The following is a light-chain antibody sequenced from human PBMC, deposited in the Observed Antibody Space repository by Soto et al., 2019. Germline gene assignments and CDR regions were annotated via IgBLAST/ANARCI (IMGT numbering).Light chain of an antibody. J-gene: IGLJ2*01. V-gene: IGLV1-40*01. CDR1: SSDIGAGYD. CDR2: GDN. Sequence: QPVLTQPPSVSGAPGQRVTISCTGSSSDIGAGYDVHWYQQLPGTAPKLLIYGDNNRPSGVPDRFSGSKSGTSASLAITGLQAEDEADYYCQSYDSSLSGSNVFGGGTKLTVL. CDR3: QSYDSSLSGSNV.